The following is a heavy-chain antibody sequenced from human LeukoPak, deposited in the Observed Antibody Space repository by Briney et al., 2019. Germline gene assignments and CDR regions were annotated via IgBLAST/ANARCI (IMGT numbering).Heavy chain of an antibody. Sequence: SVKVSCKASGGTFSSYAISWVRQAPGQGLEWMGGIIPIFGTANYAQKFQGRVTITTDESTSTAYMELSSLRSEDTAVYYCARDREGYDAFDIWGQGTMVTVSS. D-gene: IGHD1-26*01. CDR1: GGTFSSYA. CDR3: ARDREGYDAFDI. V-gene: IGHV1-69*05. J-gene: IGHJ3*02. CDR2: IIPIFGTA.